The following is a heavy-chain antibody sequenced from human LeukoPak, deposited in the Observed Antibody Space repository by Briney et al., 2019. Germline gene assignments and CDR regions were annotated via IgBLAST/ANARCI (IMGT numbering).Heavy chain of an antibody. Sequence: ASVKVSCKASGYTFTNYAMNWVRQAPGQGLEWMGWINTNTGNPTYAQGFTGRFVFSLDTSVTTAYLQISSLEAEDTAMYYCARAARYCSSGSCFPPRAFDIWGQGTMVTVSS. J-gene: IGHJ3*02. CDR2: INTNTGNP. CDR3: ARAARYCSSGSCFPPRAFDI. CDR1: GYTFTNYA. V-gene: IGHV7-4-1*02. D-gene: IGHD2-15*01.